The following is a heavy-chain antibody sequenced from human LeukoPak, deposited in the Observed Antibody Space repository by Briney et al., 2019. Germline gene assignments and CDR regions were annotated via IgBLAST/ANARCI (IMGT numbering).Heavy chain of an antibody. CDR3: ARCLPAYYYYSMDV. J-gene: IGHJ6*02. CDR1: GFTFSNYA. V-gene: IGHV3-64*02. D-gene: IGHD2-2*01. CDR2: IGSKGGST. Sequence: GGSLRLSCAASGFTFSNYAMLGVRRAPGEGLEYVSAIGSKGGSTYYADSVRGRFTIYRDSPKNTVFVHVHSLRVEDVAVYYFARCLPAYYYYSMDVWGQGTTVTVSS.